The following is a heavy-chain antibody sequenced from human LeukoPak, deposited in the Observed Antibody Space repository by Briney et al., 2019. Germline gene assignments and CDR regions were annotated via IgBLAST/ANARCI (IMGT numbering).Heavy chain of an antibody. CDR3: ARLLIVVGPTAPFSTSYYMDV. CDR2: ISSRSNYI. J-gene: IGHJ6*03. Sequence: GGSLRLSCIASGITFSEYSMTWVRQAPGKGLEWVSSISSRSNYIHYADSLKGRFTTSRDNAENSLYLQMNSLRAEDTAVYYCARLLIVVGPTAPFSTSYYMDVWGKGTTVTVSS. D-gene: IGHD1-26*01. CDR1: GITFSEYS. V-gene: IGHV3-21*06.